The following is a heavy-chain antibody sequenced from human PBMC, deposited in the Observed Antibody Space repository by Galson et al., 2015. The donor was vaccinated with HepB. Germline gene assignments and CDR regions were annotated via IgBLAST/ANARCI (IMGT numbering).Heavy chain of an antibody. CDR2: IHYSGST. V-gene: IGHV4-59*01. D-gene: IGHD5-18*01. J-gene: IGHJ4*02. CDR1: GGSISSYY. CDR3: ARGWIQLYDY. Sequence: ETLSLTCTVSGGSISSYYWSWIRQPPGKGLEWIGYIHYSGSTNYNPSLKSRVTISVDTSKNQFSLKLSSVTAADTAVYYCARGWIQLYDYWGQGTLVTVSS.